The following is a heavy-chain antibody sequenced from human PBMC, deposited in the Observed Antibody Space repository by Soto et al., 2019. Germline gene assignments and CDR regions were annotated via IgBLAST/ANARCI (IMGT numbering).Heavy chain of an antibody. D-gene: IGHD3-16*01. Sequence: SETLSLTCAVYGGSFGGYYWSWIRQPPGKGLEWIGYIYYSGITNYNPSLKSRVTISVDTSKNQFSLKLCSVTSADTAVYYRARSLYGGYDYWGQGTLVTVSS. CDR3: ARSLYGGYDY. CDR2: IYYSGIT. V-gene: IGHV4-59*01. CDR1: GGSFGGYY. J-gene: IGHJ4*02.